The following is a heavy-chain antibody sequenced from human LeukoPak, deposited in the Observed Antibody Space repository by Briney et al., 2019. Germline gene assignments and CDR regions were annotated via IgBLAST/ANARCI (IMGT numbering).Heavy chain of an antibody. CDR1: GFRFSDFA. D-gene: IGHD4-17*01. CDR3: AKGHSDFGTGFDL. Sequence: GGSLRLSCAASGFRFSDFAMSWVRQAPGKGLECVSVISASGGRTYSAESVKARFTISRDNPKNTLSLQMNSLTADDTAVYYCAKGHSDFGTGFDLWGQGTLVTVS. J-gene: IGHJ4*02. CDR2: ISASGGRT. V-gene: IGHV3-23*01.